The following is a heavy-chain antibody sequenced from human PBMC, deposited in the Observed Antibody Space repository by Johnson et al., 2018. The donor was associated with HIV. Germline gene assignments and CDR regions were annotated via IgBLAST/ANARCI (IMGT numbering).Heavy chain of an antibody. CDR1: GFTFSNYG. D-gene: IGHD6-19*01. V-gene: IGHV3-30*18. CDR3: AKIAVAGTYHDAFDI. CDR2: MSYDGNNK. Sequence: QVQLVESGGGVVQPGRSLRLSCAASGFTFSNYGMHWVRQAPGKGLEWVAVMSYDGNNKYYAVSVKGRFTISRDNSKNTLYLQMNSLRAEDTAVYYCAKIAVAGTYHDAFDIWGQGTMVTVSS. J-gene: IGHJ3*02.